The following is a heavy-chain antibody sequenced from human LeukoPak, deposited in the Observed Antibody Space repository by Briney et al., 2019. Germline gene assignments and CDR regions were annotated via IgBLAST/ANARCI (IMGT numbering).Heavy chain of an antibody. CDR3: ARGLFRAYDFWSGYYLTNWFDP. CDR1: GGTFSSYA. V-gene: IGHV1-8*02. CDR2: MNPNSGNT. Sequence: ASVKVSCKASGGTFSSYALSWVRQAPGQGLEWMGWMNPNSGNTGYAQKFQGRVTMTRNTSISTAYMELSSLRSEDTAVYYCARGLFRAYDFWSGYYLTNWFDPWGQGTLVTVSS. J-gene: IGHJ5*02. D-gene: IGHD3-3*01.